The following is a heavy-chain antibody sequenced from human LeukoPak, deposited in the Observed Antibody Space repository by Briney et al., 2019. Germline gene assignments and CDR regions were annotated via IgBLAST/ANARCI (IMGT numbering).Heavy chain of an antibody. CDR1: GFTFSSYG. J-gene: IGHJ4*02. Sequence: PGGSLRLSCAASGFTFSSYGMHWVRQAPGKGLEWVAVISYDGSSKYYADSVKGRFTISRDNSKNTLYLQMNSLRAEDTAVYYCARELRDNYFDYWGQGTLVTVSS. CDR3: ARELRDNYFDY. V-gene: IGHV3-30*03. D-gene: IGHD2-21*02. CDR2: ISYDGSSK.